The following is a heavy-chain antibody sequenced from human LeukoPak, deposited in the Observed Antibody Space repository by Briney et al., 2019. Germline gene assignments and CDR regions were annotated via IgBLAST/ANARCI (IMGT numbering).Heavy chain of an antibody. J-gene: IGHJ6*03. V-gene: IGHV4-34*01. CDR1: GGSFSDHY. CDR2: INDSGST. Sequence: SETLSLTCAVYGGSFSDHYWTWIRQPPGKGLEWIGEINDSGSTNYNPSLKSRVTILVDTSKNQFSLKLSSVTAADTAVYYCARGLRPAALYYMDVWGKGTTVTISS. CDR3: ARGLRPAALYYMDV. D-gene: IGHD2-2*01.